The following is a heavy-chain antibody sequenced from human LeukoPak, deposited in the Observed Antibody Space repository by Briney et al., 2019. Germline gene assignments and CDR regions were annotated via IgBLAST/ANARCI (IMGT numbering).Heavy chain of an antibody. CDR3: ARDTEDDCFDP. CDR1: GYTFSDYY. J-gene: IGHJ5*02. V-gene: IGHV1-2*02. CDR2: INPDSGGT. Sequence: GASVKVSCKASGYTFSDYYIHWVRQAPGQGLEWMGWINPDSGGTNYAQTFQGRVTMTRDTSISTAYMELSSLRSDDTAIYYCARDTEDDCFDPWGQGTLVTVPT. D-gene: IGHD4-11*01.